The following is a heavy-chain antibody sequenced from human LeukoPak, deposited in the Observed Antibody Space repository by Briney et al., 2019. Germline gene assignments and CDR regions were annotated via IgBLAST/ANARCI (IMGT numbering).Heavy chain of an antibody. CDR3: ARVRAAAGTWLDY. V-gene: IGHV1-69*05. Sequence: SVKVSCKASGGTFSSYAISSVRQAPGQGLEWMGRIIPIFGTANYAQKFQGRVTITTDESTSTAYMELSSLRSEDTAVYYCARVRAAAGTWLDYWGQGTLVTVSS. J-gene: IGHJ4*02. D-gene: IGHD6-13*01. CDR1: GGTFSSYA. CDR2: IIPIFGTA.